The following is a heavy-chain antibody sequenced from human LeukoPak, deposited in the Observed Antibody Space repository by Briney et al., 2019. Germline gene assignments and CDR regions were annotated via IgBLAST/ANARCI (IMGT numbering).Heavy chain of an antibody. CDR1: GFTFSSYW. CDR3: ARENDYGDPPPFDY. D-gene: IGHD4-17*01. Sequence: GGSLRLSCAASGFTFSSYWMHWVHQAPGKGLVWVSRINSDGSSTSYADSVKGRFTISRDNAKNTLYLQMNSLRAEDTAVYYCARENDYGDPPPFDYWGQGTLVTVSS. V-gene: IGHV3-74*01. CDR2: INSDGSST. J-gene: IGHJ4*02.